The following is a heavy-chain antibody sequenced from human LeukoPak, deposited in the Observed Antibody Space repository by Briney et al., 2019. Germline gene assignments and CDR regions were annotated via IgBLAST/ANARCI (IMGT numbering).Heavy chain of an antibody. CDR3: AKEWRVAVSGLYLDH. V-gene: IGHV3-23*01. J-gene: IGHJ4*02. D-gene: IGHD6-19*01. Sequence: GGSLRLSCAASGFTFSSNAMSWVRQAPGKGLEWVSGISGSGGGTYYADSVKGRFTTSRDNSKNMLFLQMNSLRAEDTAVYYCAKEWRVAVSGLYLDHWGQGTLVTVSS. CDR1: GFTFSSNA. CDR2: ISGSGGGT.